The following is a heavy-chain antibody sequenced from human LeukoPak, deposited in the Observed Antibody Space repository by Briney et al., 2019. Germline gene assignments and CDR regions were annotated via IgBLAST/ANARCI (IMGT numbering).Heavy chain of an antibody. Sequence: GESLKISCKGSGYSFSSYWIGWVRQMPGKGLEWMGIIYPGDSDTRYSPSFQGQVTISADKSISTAYLQWSSLKASDTAMYYCARQLSPYNWNYCFQYRGQGTLVTVSS. CDR1: GYSFSSYW. J-gene: IGHJ4*02. V-gene: IGHV5-51*01. CDR2: IYPGDSDT. CDR3: ARQLSPYNWNYCFQY. D-gene: IGHD1-7*01.